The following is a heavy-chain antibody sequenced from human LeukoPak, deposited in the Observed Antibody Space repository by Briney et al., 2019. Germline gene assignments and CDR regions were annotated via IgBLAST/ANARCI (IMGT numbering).Heavy chain of an antibody. D-gene: IGHD3-3*01. CDR2: IYSGGST. V-gene: IGHV3-53*01. J-gene: IGHJ4*02. CDR3: ATEIYDVNVDY. Sequence: GGSLRLSCAASGFTVSSNYMSWVRQAPGKGLEWVSVIYSGGSTYHADSVKGRFTISRDNSKNTLYLQMNSLRAEDTAVYYCATEIYDVNVDYWGQGTLVTVSS. CDR1: GFTVSSNY.